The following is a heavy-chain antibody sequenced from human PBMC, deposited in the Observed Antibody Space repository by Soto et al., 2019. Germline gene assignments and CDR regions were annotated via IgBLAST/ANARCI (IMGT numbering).Heavy chain of an antibody. Sequence: ASVKVSCKASGYTFTSYGISWVRQAPGQGLEWMGWISAYNGNTNYAQKLQGRVTMTTDTSTSTAYMELRSLRSDDTAVYYCARDSMTTGGSSSAYMDVWGKGTTVTVSS. J-gene: IGHJ6*03. V-gene: IGHV1-18*01. D-gene: IGHD4-4*01. CDR1: GYTFTSYG. CDR3: ARDSMTTGGSSSAYMDV. CDR2: ISAYNGNT.